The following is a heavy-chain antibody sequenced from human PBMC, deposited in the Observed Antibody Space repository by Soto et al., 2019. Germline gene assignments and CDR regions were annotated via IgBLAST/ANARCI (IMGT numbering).Heavy chain of an antibody. D-gene: IGHD6-19*01. J-gene: IGHJ4*02. CDR2: VNGGGGKK. CDR1: GFTITTYW. V-gene: IGHV3-23*01. Sequence: GGSLRLSCAVSGFTITTYWMIWVRQAPGKGLEWVAAVNGGGGKKYYADSVKGRFTISRDNAKNTLYLQMNSLRAEDTAVYYCAKGKGAVAVTDTDYWGQGTLVTVSS. CDR3: AKGKGAVAVTDTDY.